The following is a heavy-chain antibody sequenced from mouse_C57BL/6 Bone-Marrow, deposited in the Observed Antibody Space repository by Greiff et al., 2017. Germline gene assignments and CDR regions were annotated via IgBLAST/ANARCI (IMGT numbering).Heavy chain of an antibody. D-gene: IGHD2-2*01. J-gene: IGHJ2*01. CDR1: GYAFSSSG. CDR3: GRERGGYDRSYFDF. CDR2: IYPGDGDT. V-gene: IGHV1-82*01. Sequence: VQLQESGPELVKPGASVKFSCKASGYAFSSSGMNWVKQRPGKGLEWIGRIYPGDGDTNYNGKFKGKATLTADKSSSTAYMQLSSLTSEDSAVFFCGRERGGYDRSYFDFWGQGTTLTVSS.